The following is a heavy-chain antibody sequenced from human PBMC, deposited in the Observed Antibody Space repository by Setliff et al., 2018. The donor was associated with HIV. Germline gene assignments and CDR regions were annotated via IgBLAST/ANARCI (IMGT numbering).Heavy chain of an antibody. CDR1: GYTFTSYG. D-gene: IGHD2-21*02. V-gene: IGHV1-2*02. CDR2: INPYNGAT. CDR3: ARAPIYCGGDCYLFDY. Sequence: GASVKVSCKASGYTFTSYGISWVRQAPGQGLEWMGWINPYNGATKSAHKFQGRVTVTRDTSITTTYMELTRLTSDDTAIYYCARAPIYCGGDCYLFDYWGQGTLVTVSS. J-gene: IGHJ4*02.